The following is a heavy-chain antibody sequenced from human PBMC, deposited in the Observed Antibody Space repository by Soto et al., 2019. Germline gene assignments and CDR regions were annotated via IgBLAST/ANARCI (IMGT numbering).Heavy chain of an antibody. Sequence: GGSLRHSCEVSGFTFIAYGMHWVRQAPGKGLEWVAAISHDGTNKNYGDSVKGRFTISRDNSKKTLYLQMNSLRPEDTALYYCAKDEYYYSRSGYYIFDSWGQGTPSPSPQ. CDR3: AKDEYYYSRSGYYIFDS. D-gene: IGHD3-22*01. J-gene: IGHJ4*02. CDR1: GFTFIAYG. CDR2: ISHDGTNK. V-gene: IGHV3-30*18.